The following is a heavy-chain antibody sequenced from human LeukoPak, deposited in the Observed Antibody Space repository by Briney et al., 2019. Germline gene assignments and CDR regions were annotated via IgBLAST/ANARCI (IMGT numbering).Heavy chain of an antibody. D-gene: IGHD1-14*01. Sequence: GGSLRLSCAASGFTFSHYSMDWVRQAPGKGLEWVSSTSRTSSDIYYADSVKGRFTISRDNAKNSLYLQMNSLRAEDTAVYYCARGVPDDYWGQGTLVTVSS. J-gene: IGHJ4*02. CDR2: TSRTSSDI. V-gene: IGHV3-21*01. CDR1: GFTFSHYS. CDR3: ARGVPDDY.